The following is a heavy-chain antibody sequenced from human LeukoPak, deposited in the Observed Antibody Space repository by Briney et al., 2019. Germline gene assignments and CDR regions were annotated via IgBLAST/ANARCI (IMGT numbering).Heavy chain of an antibody. D-gene: IGHD2-2*01. Sequence: GGSLRLSCAASGFTFSRYSMNWVRQAPGKGLEWVSYISSSSATIYHAASVKGRFTISRDNAKNSLYLRMNSLRGEDTAVYYCARGGNCTSTNCPPGAFDIWGQGTMVTVSS. J-gene: IGHJ3*02. CDR2: ISSSSATI. CDR3: ARGGNCTSTNCPPGAFDI. CDR1: GFTFSRYS. V-gene: IGHV3-48*01.